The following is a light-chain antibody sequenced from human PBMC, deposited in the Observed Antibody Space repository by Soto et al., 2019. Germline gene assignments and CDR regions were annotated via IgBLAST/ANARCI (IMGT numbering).Light chain of an antibody. CDR3: CSYAGSSTAHVV. CDR2: ECS. J-gene: IGLJ2*01. V-gene: IGLV2-23*01. CDR1: SSDVGSYNL. Sequence: QSALTQPASVSGSPGQSITISCTGTSSDVGSYNLVSWYQQHPGKAPKLMIYECSKRPSGVSNRFSGSKSGNTASLTISGLQAEDEADYYCCSYAGSSTAHVVFGGGTKLTVL.